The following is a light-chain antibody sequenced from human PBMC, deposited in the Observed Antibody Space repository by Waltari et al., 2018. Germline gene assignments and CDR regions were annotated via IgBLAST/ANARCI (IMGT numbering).Light chain of an antibody. CDR1: QWVTSSY. CDR3: QQYGSSLVT. J-gene: IGKJ4*01. Sequence: EIVLTQSPDTLSLSPGERATLSCRASQWVTSSYLAWYQHKPGQAPRLLIYAASARATGIPDRFSGSGSGTDFTLTISRLEPEDFAVYFCQQYGSSLVTFGGGTEVEIK. CDR2: AAS. V-gene: IGKV3-20*01.